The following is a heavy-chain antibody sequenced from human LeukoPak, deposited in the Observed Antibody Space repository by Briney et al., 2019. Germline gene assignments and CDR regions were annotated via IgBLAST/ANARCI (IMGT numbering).Heavy chain of an antibody. CDR2: IIPIFGTA. Sequence: SVKVSCKASGGTFSSYAISWVRQAPGQGLEWMGRIIPIFGTANYAQKFQGRVTITTDESTSTAYMELSSLRSEDTAVYYCARGGTVTTLDYFDYWGQGTLVTVSS. D-gene: IGHD4-11*01. CDR3: ARGGTVTTLDYFDY. CDR1: GGTFSSYA. J-gene: IGHJ4*02. V-gene: IGHV1-69*05.